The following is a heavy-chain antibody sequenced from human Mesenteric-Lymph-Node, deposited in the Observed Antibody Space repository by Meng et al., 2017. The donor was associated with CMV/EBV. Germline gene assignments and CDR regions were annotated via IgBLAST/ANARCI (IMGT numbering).Heavy chain of an antibody. CDR1: GFTFSSYA. CDR3: AKIPTTVLFP. Sequence: GESLKISCAASGFTFSSYAMSWVRQAPGKGLEWVSVIYSGGVTTYSADSVKGRFTISRDNSKNTLYLQMNSLRAEDTAVYYCAKIPTTVLFPWGQGTLVTVSS. V-gene: IGHV3-23*03. D-gene: IGHD2-21*01. CDR2: IYSGGVTT. J-gene: IGHJ5*02.